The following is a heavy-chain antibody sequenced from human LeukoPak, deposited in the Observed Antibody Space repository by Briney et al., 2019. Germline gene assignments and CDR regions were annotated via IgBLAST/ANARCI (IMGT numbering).Heavy chain of an antibody. CDR3: ARDYDYGDYPGY. J-gene: IGHJ4*02. CDR2: INWNGGRT. CDR1: GFMLVDNG. D-gene: IGHD4-17*01. Sequence: GGSLSLSCEPPGFMLVDNGLSWSRQAQGKGRDWVSGINWNGGRTGYADSVKGRFTISRDNAKNSLYLQMNSLRAEDTALYYCARDYDYGDYPGYWGQGTLVTVSS. V-gene: IGHV3-20*04.